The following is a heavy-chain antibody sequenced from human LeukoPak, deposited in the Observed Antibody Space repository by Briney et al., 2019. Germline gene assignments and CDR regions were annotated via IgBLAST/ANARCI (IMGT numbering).Heavy chain of an antibody. J-gene: IGHJ6*03. CDR3: ARGVDNYYYYMDV. Sequence: PGGSLRLSCAASGFTFSSYEMNWVRQAPGKGLEWVSYISSSGSTIYYADSVKGRFTISRDNAKKSLYLQMNSLRAEDTAVYYCARGVDNYYYYMDVWGKGTTVTISS. CDR2: ISSSGSTI. CDR1: GFTFSSYE. V-gene: IGHV3-48*03. D-gene: IGHD5-12*01.